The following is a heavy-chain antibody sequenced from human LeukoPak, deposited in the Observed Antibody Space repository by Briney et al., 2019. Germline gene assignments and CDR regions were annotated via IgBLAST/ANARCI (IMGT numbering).Heavy chain of an antibody. Sequence: ESLRLSCAASGFTFSSYAMSWVRQAPGKGLEWVSAISGSGGSTYYADSVKGRFTISRDNSKNTLYLQLNSLRAEDTAVYYCAKSSSRQLSFDYWGQGTLVTVSS. J-gene: IGHJ4*02. V-gene: IGHV3-23*01. CDR2: ISGSGGST. CDR1: GFTFSSYA. D-gene: IGHD2/OR15-2a*01. CDR3: AKSSSRQLSFDY.